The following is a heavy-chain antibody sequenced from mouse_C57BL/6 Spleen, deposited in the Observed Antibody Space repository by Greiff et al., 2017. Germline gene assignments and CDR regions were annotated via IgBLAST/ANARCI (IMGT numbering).Heavy chain of an antibody. V-gene: IGHV1-72*01. Sequence: QVQLKQPGAELVKPGASVKLSCKASGYTFTSYWMHWVKQRPGRGLEWIGRIDPNSGGTKYNEKFKSKATLTVDKPSSTAYMQLSSLTSEDSAVYYCARHSYYSNYQFAYWGQGTLVTVSA. D-gene: IGHD2-5*01. CDR3: ARHSYYSNYQFAY. CDR2: IDPNSGGT. J-gene: IGHJ3*01. CDR1: GYTFTSYW.